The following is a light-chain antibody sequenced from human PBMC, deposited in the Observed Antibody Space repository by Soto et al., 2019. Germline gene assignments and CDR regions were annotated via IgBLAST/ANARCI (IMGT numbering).Light chain of an antibody. CDR3: SAYTRRSTVV. Sequence: QSALTQPASVSGSPGQSITISCTGTSSDVGGYKYVSWYQQRPGKAPKLMIYEVSNRPSGVSYRFSGSKSGNTASLSISGLQAEDEADYYCSAYTRRSTVVFGGGTKLTVL. J-gene: IGLJ2*01. V-gene: IGLV2-14*01. CDR2: EVS. CDR1: SSDVGGYKY.